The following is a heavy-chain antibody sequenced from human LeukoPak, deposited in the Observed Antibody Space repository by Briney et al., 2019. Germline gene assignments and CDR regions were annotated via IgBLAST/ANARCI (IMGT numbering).Heavy chain of an antibody. CDR1: GGSISSYY. J-gene: IGHJ4*02. D-gene: IGHD2-15*01. Sequence: PSETLSLTCTVSGGSISSYYWSWIRQPPGKGLEWIGSIYYSGSTYYNPSLKSRVTISVDTSKNQFSLKLSSVTAADTAVYYCARALGPYSFDYWGQGTLVTVSS. CDR2: IYYSGST. V-gene: IGHV4-39*07. CDR3: ARALGPYSFDY.